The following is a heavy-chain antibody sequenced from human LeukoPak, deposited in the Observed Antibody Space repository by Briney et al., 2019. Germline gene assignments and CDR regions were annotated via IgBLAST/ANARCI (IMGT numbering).Heavy chain of an antibody. V-gene: IGHV4-31*03. CDR2: IYYSGST. J-gene: IGHJ5*01. CDR3: ARGGRYYHCNWFDP. CDR1: GGSISSGGYY. D-gene: IGHD3-3*01. Sequence: SETLSLTCTVSGGSISSGGYYWSWIRQHPGKGLEWIGYIYYSGSTYYNPSLKSRVTISVDTSKNQFSLKLSSVTAADTAVYYCARGGRYYHCNWFDPWGQGTLVNGSS.